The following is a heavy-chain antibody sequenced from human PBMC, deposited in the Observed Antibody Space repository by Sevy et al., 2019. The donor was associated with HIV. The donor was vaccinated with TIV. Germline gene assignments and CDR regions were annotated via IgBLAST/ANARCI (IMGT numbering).Heavy chain of an antibody. CDR1: GGSFSGYY. D-gene: IGHD4-4*01. CDR3: AGQRLRDYSNLGNWFDP. V-gene: IGHV4-34*01. Sequence: SETLSLTCAVYGGSFSGYYWSWIRQPPGKGLEWIGSIYYSGSTYYNPSLKSRVTISVDTSKNQFSLKLSSVTAADTAVYYCAGQRLRDYSNLGNWFDPWGQGTLVTVSS. J-gene: IGHJ5*02. CDR2: IYYSGST.